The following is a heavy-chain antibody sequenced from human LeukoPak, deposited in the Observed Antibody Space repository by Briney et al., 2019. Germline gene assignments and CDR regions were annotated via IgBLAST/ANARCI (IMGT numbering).Heavy chain of an antibody. CDR3: ATAYCAGDCFLYYFQH. CDR1: GFTFSSYA. V-gene: IGHV3-23*01. CDR2: ISGSGGST. Sequence: GGSLRLSCAASGFTFSSYAMSWVRQAPGKGLEWVSAISGSGGSTHYADSVKGRFTISRDNSKNTLYLQMNSLRAEDTAVYYCATAYCAGDCFLYYFQHWGQGTLVTVSS. D-gene: IGHD2-21*02. J-gene: IGHJ1*01.